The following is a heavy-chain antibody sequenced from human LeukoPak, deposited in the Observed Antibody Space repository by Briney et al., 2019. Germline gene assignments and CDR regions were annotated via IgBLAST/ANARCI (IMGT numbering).Heavy chain of an antibody. J-gene: IGHJ6*02. Sequence: PSETLSLTCTVSGGSISSYYRSWIRQPPGKGLEWIGYIYYSGSTNYNPSLKSRVTISVDTSKNQFSLKLSSVTAADTAVYYCARVLTGGSSWYHYYYGMDVWGQGTTVTVSS. CDR1: GGSISSYY. V-gene: IGHV4-59*01. CDR3: ARVLTGGSSWYHYYYGMDV. CDR2: IYYSGST. D-gene: IGHD6-13*01.